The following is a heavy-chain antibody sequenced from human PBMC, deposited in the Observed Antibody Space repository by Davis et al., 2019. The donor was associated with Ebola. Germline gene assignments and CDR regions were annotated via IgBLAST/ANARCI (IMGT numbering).Heavy chain of an antibody. J-gene: IGHJ3*02. CDR1: GGSFSGYY. Sequence: PSETLSLTCAVYGGSFSGYYWSWIRQPPGKGLEWIGEINHSGSTNYNPSLKSRVTISVDTSKNQFSLKLSSVTAADTAVYYCARRGPTYYDFWSGYHRDAFDIWGQGTMVTVSS. V-gene: IGHV4-34*01. CDR3: ARRGPTYYDFWSGYHRDAFDI. CDR2: INHSGST. D-gene: IGHD3-3*01.